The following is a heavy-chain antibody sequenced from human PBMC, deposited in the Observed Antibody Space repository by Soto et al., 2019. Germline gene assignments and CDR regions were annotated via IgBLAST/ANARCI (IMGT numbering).Heavy chain of an antibody. CDR3: ARQVGTSGFHDYGIDV. J-gene: IGHJ6*02. D-gene: IGHD1-26*01. Sequence: QVQLQESGPGLVRPSETLSLTCSVSGGSISSYYWSWIRQPPGKGLEWIGYTYYSGSTNYNPSLRARDNISLDTSRNQFTLNQSYVTAADTAVYSCARQVGTSGFHDYGIDVWGQGTTVTVSS. CDR1: GGSISSYY. V-gene: IGHV4-59*01. CDR2: TYYSGST.